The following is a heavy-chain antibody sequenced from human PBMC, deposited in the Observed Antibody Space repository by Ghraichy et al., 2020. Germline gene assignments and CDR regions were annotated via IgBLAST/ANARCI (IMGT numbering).Heavy chain of an antibody. J-gene: IGHJ3*02. CDR2: ISGSGGST. Sequence: GGSLRLSCAASGFTFSSYAMSWVRQAPGKGLEWVSAISGSGGSTYYADSVKGRFTISRDNSKNTLYPQMNSLRAEDTAVYYCAKEWDIVVVPAAEPDAFDIWGQGTMVTVSS. CDR3: AKEWDIVVVPAAEPDAFDI. CDR1: GFTFSSYA. V-gene: IGHV3-23*01. D-gene: IGHD2-2*01.